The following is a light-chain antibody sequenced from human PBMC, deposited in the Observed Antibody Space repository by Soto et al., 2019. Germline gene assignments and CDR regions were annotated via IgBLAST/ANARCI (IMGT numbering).Light chain of an antibody. CDR2: GAS. CDR3: QQYGSSPKT. Sequence: EIVLTQSPGTLSLSTGERATISCRASQSVSSSYLAWYQQKPGQAPRLLIYGASSRATGIPDRFSGSGSGTDFTLTISRLEPEDFAVYYFQQYGSSPKTFGQGTKVEIK. J-gene: IGKJ1*01. V-gene: IGKV3-20*01. CDR1: QSVSSSY.